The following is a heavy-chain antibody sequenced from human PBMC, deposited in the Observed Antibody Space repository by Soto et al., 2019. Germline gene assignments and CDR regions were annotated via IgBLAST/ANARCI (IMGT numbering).Heavy chain of an antibody. D-gene: IGHD6-19*01. CDR2: IYYSGST. V-gene: IGHV4-31*03. CDR1: GGSISSGGYY. CDR3: ARRGNRAVASFDY. Sequence: TSETLSLTCTVSGGSISSGGYYWSWIRQHPGKGLEWIGYIYYSGSTYYNPSLKSRVTISVDTSKNQFSLKLSSVTAADTAVYYCARRGNRAVASFDYWGQGTLVTVSS. J-gene: IGHJ4*02.